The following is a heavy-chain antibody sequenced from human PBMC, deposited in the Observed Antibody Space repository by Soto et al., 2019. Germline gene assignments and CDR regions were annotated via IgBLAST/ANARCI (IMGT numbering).Heavy chain of an antibody. CDR1: GFAFSSYA. V-gene: IGHV3-23*01. J-gene: IGHJ5*02. CDR2: ISGSGDNA. CDR3: AKEVSATEVWFDP. Sequence: GGSLRLSCAASGFAFSSYAMTWVRQAPGKGPEWVSAISGSGDNAYYADSVKGRFSISRDNSKNTLNLQMSSLRAEDTALYYCAKEVSATEVWFDPWGQGTLVTVSS. D-gene: IGHD2-21*02.